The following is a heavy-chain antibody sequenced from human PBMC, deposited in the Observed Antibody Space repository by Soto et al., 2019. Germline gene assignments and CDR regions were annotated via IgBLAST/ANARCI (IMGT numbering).Heavy chain of an antibody. V-gene: IGHV3-30*18. CDR1: GFSISDYG. CDR3: AKGAGARLSLGMYV. J-gene: IGHJ6*02. Sequence: QVQLVESGGGVVQPGWSLRLSCAASGFSISDYGMEWVRQAPGKGLEWVALISYDGSNTYYADSVKGRFTISRDNSKDTLFLQMTGLRREDTAVYYCAKGAGARLSLGMYVLGQGTTGTVSS. D-gene: IGHD1-26*01. CDR2: ISYDGSNT.